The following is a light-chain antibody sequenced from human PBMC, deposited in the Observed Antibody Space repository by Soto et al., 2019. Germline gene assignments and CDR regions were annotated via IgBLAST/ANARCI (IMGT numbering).Light chain of an antibody. Sequence: EIVMTQSPATLSVFPGERATLSCRASQGVNSNLAWYQQKPGQAPRLLIYAVSTRATGIPARFSGSGSGTEFTLAISSLQSEDFAVYYCQQHNKWPLTFGAGTKVEIK. CDR2: AVS. CDR3: QQHNKWPLT. J-gene: IGKJ4*01. CDR1: QGVNSN. V-gene: IGKV3-15*01.